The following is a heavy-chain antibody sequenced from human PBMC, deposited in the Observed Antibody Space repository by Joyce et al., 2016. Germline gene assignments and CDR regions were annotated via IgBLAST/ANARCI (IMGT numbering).Heavy chain of an antibody. D-gene: IGHD2-2*01. J-gene: IGHJ4*02. CDR3: ARDFTRTRTWQPT. V-gene: IGHV3-33*01. Sequence: QVQLVQSGGGVVQPGRSLRLSCAAAGFTFSSYGMHWVRQAPGKGLEWVALIWDDGSNREYADSVKGRFTISRDNSKNTVYLQMNSLRAEDTAVYYCARDFTRTRTWQPTWGQGALVTVSS. CDR1: GFTFSSYG. CDR2: IWDDGSNR.